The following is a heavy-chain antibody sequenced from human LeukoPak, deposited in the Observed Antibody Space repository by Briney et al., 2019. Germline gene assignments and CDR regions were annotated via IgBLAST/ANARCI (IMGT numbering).Heavy chain of an antibody. V-gene: IGHV3-21*01. D-gene: IGHD6-19*01. Sequence: PGGSLRLSCAASGFTFSSFNMNWVRQAPGKGLEWVSSISSTSSLIWYADSLKGRFTISRDNAKNSLYLQMDSLRAEDTAVYYCARYNSGWNGYWGQGTLVTVSS. CDR2: ISSTSSLI. CDR3: ARYNSGWNGY. J-gene: IGHJ4*02. CDR1: GFTFSSFN.